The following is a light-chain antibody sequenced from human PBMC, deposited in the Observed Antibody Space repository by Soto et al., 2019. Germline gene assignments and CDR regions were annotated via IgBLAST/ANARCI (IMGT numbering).Light chain of an antibody. J-gene: IGKJ5*01. CDR1: QSVSSY. CDR3: QQRSSWPPIT. CDR2: DAS. V-gene: IGKV3-11*01. Sequence: EIGVTQSPVTVSLSPGERATRSCRASQSVSSYLAWYQQKPGQAPRLLIYDASNRATGIPARFSGGGSGTDFTLTIDNLEPEDFAIYYCQQRSSWPPITFGQGTRLEIK.